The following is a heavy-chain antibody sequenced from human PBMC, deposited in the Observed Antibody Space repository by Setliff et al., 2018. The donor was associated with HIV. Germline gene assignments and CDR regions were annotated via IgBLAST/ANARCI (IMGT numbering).Heavy chain of an antibody. J-gene: IGHJ3*02. CDR2: IYIRGGTT. Sequence: SETLSLTCTVSGASISDGTYYWSWIRQPAGKGLEWIGHIYIRGGTTNYSPSLRSRVTISLDTSKNQFSLSLSSVTASDTALYYCARSQETSVAATEIWGQGTMVTVSS. CDR3: ARSQETSVAATEI. V-gene: IGHV4-61*09. CDR1: GASISDGTYY.